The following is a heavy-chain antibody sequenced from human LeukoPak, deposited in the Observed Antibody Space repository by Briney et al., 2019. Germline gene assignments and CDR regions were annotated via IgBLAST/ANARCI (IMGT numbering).Heavy chain of an antibody. CDR2: IYTSGST. V-gene: IGHV4-4*07. D-gene: IGHD6-13*01. CDR1: GGSISSYY. Sequence: SETLSLTCTVSGGSISSYYWSLIRQPAGKGLEWIGRIYTSGSTNYNPSLKSRVTISVDKSKNQFSLKLSSVTAADTAVYYCARDEYSSSWDFYYYYMDVWGKGTTVTVSS. J-gene: IGHJ6*03. CDR3: ARDEYSSSWDFYYYYMDV.